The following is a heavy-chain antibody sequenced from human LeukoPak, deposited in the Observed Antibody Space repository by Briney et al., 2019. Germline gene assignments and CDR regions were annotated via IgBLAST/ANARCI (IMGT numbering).Heavy chain of an antibody. CDR1: GYTLTELS. J-gene: IGHJ4*02. CDR2: FDPEDGEI. D-gene: IGHD5-18*01. CDR3: VTGRGIQLWYGAPPLNY. V-gene: IGHV1-24*01. Sequence: ASVKVSCKVSGYTLTELSMHWVRQAPGKGLEWMGGFDPEDGEIIYAQKFQGRVTMTEDTSTDTAYMELSSLRSEDTAVYYCVTGRGIQLWYGAPPLNYWGQGTLVTVSS.